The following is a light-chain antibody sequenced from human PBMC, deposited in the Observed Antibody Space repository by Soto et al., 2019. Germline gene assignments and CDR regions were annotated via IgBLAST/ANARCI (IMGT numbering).Light chain of an antibody. CDR3: CSFVRTNGLL. CDR1: SSDVGSYDL. Sequence: QSVLTQPASVSGSPGQSITISCTGTSSDVGSYDLVSWYQHHSGKAPKIIIYEVNKRPSGISDRFSGSKSGNTASLTISGLQDEDEADYFCCSFVRTNGLLFGGGTKLTVL. CDR2: EVN. J-gene: IGLJ2*01. V-gene: IGLV2-23*02.